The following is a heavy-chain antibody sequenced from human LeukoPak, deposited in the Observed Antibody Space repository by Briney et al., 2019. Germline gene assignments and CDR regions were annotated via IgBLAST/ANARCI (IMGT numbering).Heavy chain of an antibody. D-gene: IGHD3-10*02. Sequence: SGGSLRLSCAASGFTFSTYWMNWFRQTPGKGLEWVSSISTSSIYIYYADSLKGRFTISRDNAKNSLYLQMNSLRAEDTAVYYCAELGITMIGGVWGKGTTVTISS. V-gene: IGHV3-21*01. CDR1: GFTFSTYW. J-gene: IGHJ6*04. CDR2: ISTSSIYI. CDR3: AELGITMIGGV.